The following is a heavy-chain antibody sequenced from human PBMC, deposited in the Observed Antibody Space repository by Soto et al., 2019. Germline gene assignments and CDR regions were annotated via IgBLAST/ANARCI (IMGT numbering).Heavy chain of an antibody. J-gene: IGHJ4*02. CDR2: INPNSGGT. CDR1: GYTFTGYY. CDR3: ARAHIQGIAAAGFDY. V-gene: IGHV1-2*04. Sequence: ASVKVSCKASGYTFTGYYMHWVRQAPGQGLEWMGWINPNSGGTNYAQKFQGWVTMTRDTSISTAYMELSRLRSDDTAVYYCARAHIQGIAAAGFDYWGQGTLVTVSS. D-gene: IGHD6-13*01.